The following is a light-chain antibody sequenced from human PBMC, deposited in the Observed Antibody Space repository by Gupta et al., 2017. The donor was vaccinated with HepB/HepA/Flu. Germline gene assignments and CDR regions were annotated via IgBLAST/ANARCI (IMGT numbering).Light chain of an antibody. Sequence: DIVMTQSPLSLPVPPGEPASISCRSSESLLQSNGYNYLDWYLQKPGQSPQLLISLGSNRASGVPDRFSGSGSGTDFTLKISRVEAEDVGVYYCMQVLQTPPAFGQGTKVEIK. CDR2: LGS. J-gene: IGKJ1*01. CDR3: MQVLQTPPA. V-gene: IGKV2-28*01. CDR1: ESLLQSNGYNY.